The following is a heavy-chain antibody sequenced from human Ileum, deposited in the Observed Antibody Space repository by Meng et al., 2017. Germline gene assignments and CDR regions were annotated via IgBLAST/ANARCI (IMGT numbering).Heavy chain of an antibody. Sequence: APVEGPGPEVGRPWGTLSLTCAVSSGSISSNTYWSWVRQPPGKGLEWIGQISHSGSAYYNPSLKGRVTMSVDKSKSQFSLMLTSVTAADTAIYYCARHGGYSQDFWGQGTLVTVSS. CDR1: SGSISSNTY. J-gene: IGHJ4*02. V-gene: IGHV4-4*02. CDR3: ARHGGYSQDF. CDR2: ISHSGSA. D-gene: IGHD4-23*01.